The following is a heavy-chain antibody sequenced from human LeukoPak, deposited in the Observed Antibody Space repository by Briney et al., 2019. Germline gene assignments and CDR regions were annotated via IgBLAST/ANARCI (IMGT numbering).Heavy chain of an antibody. Sequence: ASVKVSCKASGYTFTCYYMHWVRQAPGQGLEWMGWINPNSGGTNYAQKFQGRVTMTRDTSISTAYMELSRLRSDDTAVYYCARASGAAAGTGFDYWGQGTLVTVSS. CDR1: GYTFTCYY. J-gene: IGHJ4*02. CDR2: INPNSGGT. CDR3: ARASGAAAGTGFDY. D-gene: IGHD6-13*01. V-gene: IGHV1-2*02.